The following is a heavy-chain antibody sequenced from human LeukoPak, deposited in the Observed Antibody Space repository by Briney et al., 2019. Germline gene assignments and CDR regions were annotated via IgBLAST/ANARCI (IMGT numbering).Heavy chain of an antibody. Sequence: PGGSLRLSCAASGFTSSAYDMHWVRQITGGGLEWVSTSGTVGDTFYSDSVKGRFTISRDNSKNTLHLQMNSLRAEDTAVYYCAKSAYYDSSGFYREYYFDYWGQGTLVTVSS. CDR1: GFTSSAYD. D-gene: IGHD3-22*01. V-gene: IGHV3-13*04. J-gene: IGHJ4*02. CDR3: AKSAYYDSSGFYREYYFDY. CDR2: SGTVGDT.